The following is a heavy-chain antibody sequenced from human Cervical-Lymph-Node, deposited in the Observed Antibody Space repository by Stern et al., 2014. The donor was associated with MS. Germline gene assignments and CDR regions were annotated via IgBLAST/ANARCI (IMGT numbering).Heavy chain of an antibody. CDR1: GGSITSGDYY. D-gene: IGHD2-15*01. CDR2: IYYSGST. Sequence: QVQLQESGPGLVKPSETLSLTCTVSGGSITSGDYYLSWIRQHPGKGLEWIGYIYYSGSTYYNPSLKSRVTISLDTSKNQFSLKLSSVTPADTAVYYCARDDGYCSGGTCPNWFDPWGQGTLVTVSS. V-gene: IGHV4-31*03. CDR3: ARDDGYCSGGTCPNWFDP. J-gene: IGHJ5*02.